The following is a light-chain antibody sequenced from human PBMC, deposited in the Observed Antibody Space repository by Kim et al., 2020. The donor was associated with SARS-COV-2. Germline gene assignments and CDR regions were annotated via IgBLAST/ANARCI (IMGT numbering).Light chain of an antibody. CDR3: QAWDSSTVV. Sequence: SYELTQPHSVSVSPGQTASITCSGEKLEDKFACWYQQKPGQSPVLVIYQDAKRPSGIPERFSGSNSGNTATLTISGAQAMDEADYYCQAWDSSTVVFGGGTQLTVL. CDR2: QDA. CDR1: KLEDKF. V-gene: IGLV3-1*01. J-gene: IGLJ2*01.